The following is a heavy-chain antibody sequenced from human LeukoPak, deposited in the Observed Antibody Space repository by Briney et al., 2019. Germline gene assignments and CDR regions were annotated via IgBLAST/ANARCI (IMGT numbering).Heavy chain of an antibody. V-gene: IGHV3-30-3*01. CDR1: GFTFSRYV. D-gene: IGHD3-22*01. CDR3: ANYDSSGHDFYFDS. CDR2: ISYDGNNK. J-gene: IGHJ4*02. Sequence: GRSLRLSCAASGFTFSRYVMPWVRQAPGKGLEWVAVISYDGNNKAYADSVKGRFTISRDNSKNTLYLQMNSLRAEDTAVYYCANYDSSGHDFYFDSWGQGTLVTVSS.